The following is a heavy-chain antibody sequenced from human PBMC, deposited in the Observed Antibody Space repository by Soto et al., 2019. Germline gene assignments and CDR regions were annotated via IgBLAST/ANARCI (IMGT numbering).Heavy chain of an antibody. CDR1: GGTFSSYA. V-gene: IGHV1-69*12. Sequence: QVQLVQSGAEVKKPGSSVKVSCKASGGTFSSYAISWVRQAPGQGLEWMGGIIPIFGTANYAQKFQGRVTITADESTSTAYIELSSLRSEDTAVYYCARESLRGYCSGGSCYTPLFDYWGQGTLVTVSS. J-gene: IGHJ4*02. CDR3: ARESLRGYCSGGSCYTPLFDY. CDR2: IIPIFGTA. D-gene: IGHD2-15*01.